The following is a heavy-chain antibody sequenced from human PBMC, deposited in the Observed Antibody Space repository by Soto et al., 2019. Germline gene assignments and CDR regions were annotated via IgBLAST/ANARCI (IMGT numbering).Heavy chain of an antibody. CDR1: GGSISSGGYY. J-gene: IGHJ6*02. CDR2: IYYSGST. CDR3: GGKKYSSSWTDYYYYGMDV. D-gene: IGHD6-13*01. V-gene: IGHV4-31*03. Sequence: QVQLQESGPGLVKPSQTLSLTCTVSGGSISSGGYYWSWIRQHPGKGLEWIGYIYYSGSTYYNPSIKSCVTKSVDSPSNHYFLKLIAVATAATAVFYCGGKKYSSSWTDYYYYGMDVWGQGTTVTVSS.